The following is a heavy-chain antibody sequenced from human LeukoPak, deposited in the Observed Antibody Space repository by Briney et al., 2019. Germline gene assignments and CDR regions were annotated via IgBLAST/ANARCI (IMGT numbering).Heavy chain of an antibody. CDR2: INPNSGVT. CDR3: ARGDYVLQGYFDY. J-gene: IGHJ4*02. Sequence: ASVKVSCKASEYTFIGYYLHWVRQAPGQGLEWMGWINPNSGVTNYAQKFQGRVTMTRDTSISTAYMELSGLGADDTALYYSARGDYVLQGYFDYWGQGTLVTVSS. D-gene: IGHD3-16*01. V-gene: IGHV1-2*02. CDR1: EYTFIGYY.